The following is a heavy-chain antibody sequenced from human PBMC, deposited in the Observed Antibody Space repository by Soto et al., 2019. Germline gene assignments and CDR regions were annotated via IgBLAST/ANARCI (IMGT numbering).Heavy chain of an antibody. D-gene: IGHD6-19*01. Sequence: SGPTLVNPTQTLTLTCTFSGFSISTSGVGVGWIRQPPGKALEWLALIYWDDDKRYSPSLKSRLTITKDTSKNQVVLTMTNMDPVDTATYYCAPRRPQWLQTGASFDYWGQGTLVTVSS. V-gene: IGHV2-5*02. CDR1: GFSISTSGVG. CDR3: APRRPQWLQTGASFDY. CDR2: IYWDDDK. J-gene: IGHJ4*02.